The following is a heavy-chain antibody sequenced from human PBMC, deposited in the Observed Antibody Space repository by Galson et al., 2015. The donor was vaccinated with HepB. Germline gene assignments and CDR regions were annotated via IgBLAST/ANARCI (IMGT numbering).Heavy chain of an antibody. V-gene: IGHV3-23*01. J-gene: IGHJ5*02. CDR1: GFTFNSYV. D-gene: IGHD1-1*01. CDR2: IGGTGSTT. CDR3: AKTERFDP. Sequence: SLRLSCAVSGFTFNSYVMSWVRQAPGKGLEWVSSIGGTGSTTEYADSVKGRFTISRDNSKNTLYLQMNSLRVEDTAVYYCAKTERFDPWGQGTLVTVSS.